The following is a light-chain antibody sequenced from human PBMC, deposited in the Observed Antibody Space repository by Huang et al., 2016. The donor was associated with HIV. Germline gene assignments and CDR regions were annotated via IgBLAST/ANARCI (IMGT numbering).Light chain of an antibody. CDR1: QAVAGH. CDR2: DAS. CDR3: QQRTQWLS. V-gene: IGKV3-11*01. Sequence: IVLTQSPATLSTYLGENLTLSCRASQAVAGHIAWYQPRPGQAPRLLIYDASYRAAGISDRVTGSGSGTEFTLTITSLEPDDVAIYYCQQRTQWLSFGGGTKVQIK. J-gene: IGKJ4*01.